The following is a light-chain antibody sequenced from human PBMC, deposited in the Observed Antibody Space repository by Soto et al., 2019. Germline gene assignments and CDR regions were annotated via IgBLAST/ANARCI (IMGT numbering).Light chain of an antibody. V-gene: IGLV8-61*01. CDR2: STN. CDR1: SGSVSTSYY. J-gene: IGLJ3*02. CDR3: VLYMGSGSWV. Sequence: QTVVTQEPSFSVSPGGTVTLTCGLSSGSVSTSYYPSWYQQTPGQAPRTLMYSTNTRSSGVPDRFSGSILGNKAALTITGAQADDDSEYYCVLYMGSGSWVFGGGTQLTVL.